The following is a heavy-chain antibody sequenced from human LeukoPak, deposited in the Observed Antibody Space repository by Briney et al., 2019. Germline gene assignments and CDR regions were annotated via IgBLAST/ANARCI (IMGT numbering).Heavy chain of an antibody. CDR1: GFTFDDYA. D-gene: IGHD5-24*01. CDR2: ISWNSGSI. CDR3: AKGRDGYNPKYYFDY. Sequence: GGPLRLSCAASGFTFDDYAMHWVRQAPGKGLEWVSGISWNSGSIGYADSVKGRFTISRDNAKNSLYLQMNRLRAEDTALYYCAKGRDGYNPKYYFDYWGQGTLVTVSS. V-gene: IGHV3-9*01. J-gene: IGHJ4*02.